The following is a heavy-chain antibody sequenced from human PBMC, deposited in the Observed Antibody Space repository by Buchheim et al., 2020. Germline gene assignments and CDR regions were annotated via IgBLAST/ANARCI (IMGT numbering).Heavy chain of an antibody. J-gene: IGHJ4*02. V-gene: IGHV3-23*01. Sequence: EVQLLESGGGLVQPGGSLRLSCAASGFTFSSYAMSWVRQAPGKGLEWVSAISGSCGSTYYADSVKGRFTISRDNSKNTLYLQMKSLRDEDTAVYYCAKDREVRYYDFWSGYYPPSFDYWGQGTL. CDR2: ISGSCGST. D-gene: IGHD3-3*01. CDR1: GFTFSSYA. CDR3: AKDREVRYYDFWSGYYPPSFDY.